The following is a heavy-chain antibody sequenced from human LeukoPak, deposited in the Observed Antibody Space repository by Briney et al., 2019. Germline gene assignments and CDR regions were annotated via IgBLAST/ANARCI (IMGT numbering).Heavy chain of an antibody. Sequence: SETLSLTCAVYGGSFSGYYWSWLRQPPGKGLEWIGEINHSGSTNYNPSLKSRVTISVDTSKNQFSLKLSSVTAADTAVYYCARSLGYSYISARRKPFDYWGQGTLVTVSS. CDR3: ARSLGYSYISARRKPFDY. D-gene: IGHD5-18*01. CDR1: GGSFSGYY. CDR2: INHSGST. J-gene: IGHJ4*02. V-gene: IGHV4-34*01.